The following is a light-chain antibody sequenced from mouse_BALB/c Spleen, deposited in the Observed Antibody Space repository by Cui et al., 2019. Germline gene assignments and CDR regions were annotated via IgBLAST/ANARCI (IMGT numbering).Light chain of an antibody. Sequence: DIVMTQSQKFMSTSVGDRVSVTCKASQNVGTNVAWYQQKPGQSPKALIYSASYRYSGVPDRFTGSGSGTDFTLTISNVQSEDLAEYFCQQYNSNPLLTFGAGTKLELK. J-gene: IGKJ5*01. CDR3: QQYNSNPLLT. CDR1: QNVGTN. V-gene: IGKV6-15*01. CDR2: SAS.